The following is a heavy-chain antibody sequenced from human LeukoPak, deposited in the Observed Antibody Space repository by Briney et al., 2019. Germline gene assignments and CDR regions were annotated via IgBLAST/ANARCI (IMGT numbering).Heavy chain of an antibody. J-gene: IGHJ4*02. D-gene: IGHD5-24*01. V-gene: IGHV3-21*01. CDR2: ISSSSSFM. Sequence: GGSLRLSCTVSGFTFSSYSLNWVRQAPGKGLEWVSSISSSSSFMYYADSVKGRFTISRDNAKNALYLQMNSLRAEDTAVYYCVRVDNSLGKTYFDYWGQGTLVTVSS. CDR3: VRVDNSLGKTYFDY. CDR1: GFTFSSYS.